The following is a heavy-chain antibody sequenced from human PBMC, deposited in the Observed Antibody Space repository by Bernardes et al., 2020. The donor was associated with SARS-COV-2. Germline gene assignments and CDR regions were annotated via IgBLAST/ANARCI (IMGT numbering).Heavy chain of an antibody. J-gene: IGHJ6*02. Sequence: GRSLRLSCAASGFTFSSYWMHWVRQAPGKGLVWVSRINSDGSSTSYADSVKGRFTISRDNAKNTLYLQMNSLRAEDTAVYYCARVQGSKYSSGWYYYYYGMDVWGQGTTVTVSS. CDR1: GFTFSSYW. D-gene: IGHD6-19*01. CDR2: INSDGSST. V-gene: IGHV3-74*01. CDR3: ARVQGSKYSSGWYYYYYGMDV.